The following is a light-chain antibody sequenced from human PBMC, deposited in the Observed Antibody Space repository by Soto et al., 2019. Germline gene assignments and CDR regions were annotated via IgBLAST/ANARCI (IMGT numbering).Light chain of an antibody. V-gene: IGKV1-12*01. CDR2: TAT. Sequence: DIQMTQSPSSVSASVGDRVTITCRASQGISRWLAWYQQKPGKAPKLLIYTATSLTSGVPSRFSGSGSWTDFTLTISCLEPEDFATYYCHQANSFPWTFGQGTKVEIK. J-gene: IGKJ1*01. CDR3: HQANSFPWT. CDR1: QGISRW.